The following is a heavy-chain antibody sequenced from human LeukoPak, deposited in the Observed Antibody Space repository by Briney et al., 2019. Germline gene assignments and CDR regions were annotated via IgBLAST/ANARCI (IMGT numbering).Heavy chain of an antibody. Sequence: PGGSLRLSCAASGFTFSSYSMNWVRQAPGKGLEWVSSISSSSSYIYYADSVKGRFTISRDNAKNSLYLQMKSLGAEHTAVYYCARDGDPIDYDILTGYSAFDIWVEGTMVSVSS. D-gene: IGHD3-9*01. V-gene: IGHV3-21*01. J-gene: IGHJ3*02. CDR3: ARDGDPIDYDILTGYSAFDI. CDR1: GFTFSSYS. CDR2: ISSSSSYI.